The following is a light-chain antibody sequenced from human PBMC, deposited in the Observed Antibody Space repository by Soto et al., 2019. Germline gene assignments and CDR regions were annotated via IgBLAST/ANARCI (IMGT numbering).Light chain of an antibody. J-gene: IGKJ5*01. V-gene: IGKV3D-20*01. CDR1: QSVSSSR. CDR2: DGF. CDR3: QQYGNSPIT. Sequence: IGFARSTATLSFSSGGRAPLSFGVSQSVSSSRLAWYQQKPALAPRLLIYDGFLRATGIPDRFSGSGSGTDFTLTISRLEPEDFAVYYCQQYGNSPITFGQGTRLEI.